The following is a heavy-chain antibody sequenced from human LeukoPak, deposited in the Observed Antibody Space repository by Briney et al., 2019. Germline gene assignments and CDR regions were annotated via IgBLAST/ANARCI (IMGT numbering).Heavy chain of an antibody. CDR3: AELGITMIGGV. Sequence: GSLRLSCAASGFLFSSYSMNWVRQAPGKGLEWVSSISSSSTYIYYADSVKGRFTISRDNAKNSLYLQMNSLRAEDTAVYYCAELGITMIGGVWGKGTTVTISS. CDR1: GFLFSSYS. J-gene: IGHJ6*04. V-gene: IGHV3-21*01. D-gene: IGHD3-10*02. CDR2: ISSSSTYI.